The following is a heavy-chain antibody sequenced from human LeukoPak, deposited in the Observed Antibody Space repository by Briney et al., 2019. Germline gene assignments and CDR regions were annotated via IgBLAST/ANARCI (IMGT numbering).Heavy chain of an antibody. CDR3: ARHLNDVYDPPPFDY. CDR1: GGSISSSSYY. V-gene: IGHV4-39*01. Sequence: KPSETLSLTCTVSGGSISSSSYYWGWIRQPPGKGLEWIGSVYYSGSTYYNPSLKSRVTISVDTSKNQFSLKLSSVTAADTAVYYCARHLNDVYDPPPFDYWGQGTLVTVSS. J-gene: IGHJ4*02. CDR2: VYYSGST. D-gene: IGHD5/OR15-5a*01.